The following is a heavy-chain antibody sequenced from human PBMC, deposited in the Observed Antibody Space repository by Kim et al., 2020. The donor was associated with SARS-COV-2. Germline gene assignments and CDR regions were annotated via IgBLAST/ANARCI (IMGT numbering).Heavy chain of an antibody. Sequence: SVKVSCKASGGTFSSYAISWVRQAPGQGLEWMGGIIPIFGTGKYRQKFQGRVTITADESTSTAYMELSSLRSEDTAVYYCVRSIGYDSYYYYGMDVWGQGTTVTVSS. CDR1: GGTFSSYA. J-gene: IGHJ6*02. D-gene: IGHD5-12*01. V-gene: IGHV1-69*13. CDR3: VRSIGYDSYYYYGMDV. CDR2: IIPIFGTG.